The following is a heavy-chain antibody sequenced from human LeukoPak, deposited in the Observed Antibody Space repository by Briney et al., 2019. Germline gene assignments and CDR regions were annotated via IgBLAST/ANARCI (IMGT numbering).Heavy chain of an antibody. V-gene: IGHV3-30*18. CDR1: GFTFSSYG. J-gene: IGHJ4*02. CDR3: AKEVDY. CDR2: ISYDGSNK. Sequence: GGSLRLSCAASGFTFSSYGMHWVRQAPGKGLEWVAVISYDGSNKYYADSVKGRFTISRDNSENTLYLQMNSLRAEDTAVYYCAKEVDYWGQGTLVTVSS.